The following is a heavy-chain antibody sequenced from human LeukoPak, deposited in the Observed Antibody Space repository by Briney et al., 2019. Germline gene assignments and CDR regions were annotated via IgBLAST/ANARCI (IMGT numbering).Heavy chain of an antibody. CDR1: GGSISSSNW. D-gene: IGHD6-13*01. CDR3: ARVTAGQSYYFDY. CDR2: IYHSGST. Sequence: PSETLSLTCAVSGGSISSSNWWSWVRQPPGKGLEWIGEIYHSGSTNYNPSLKSRVTISVDKSKNQFSLKLSSVTAADTAVYYCARVTAGQSYYFDYWGQGTLVTVSS. V-gene: IGHV4-4*02. J-gene: IGHJ4*02.